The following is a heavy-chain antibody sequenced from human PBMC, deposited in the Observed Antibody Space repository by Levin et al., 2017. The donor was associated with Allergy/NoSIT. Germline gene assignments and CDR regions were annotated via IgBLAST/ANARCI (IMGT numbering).Heavy chain of an antibody. D-gene: IGHD4-17*01. J-gene: IGHJ4*02. CDR2: ISSSSSYI. CDR3: AREDASTVTFDY. CDR1: GFTFSSSS. Sequence: LSLTCAASGFTFSSSSMNWVRQAPGKGLEWVSSISSSSSYIYYADSVKGRFTISRDNAKNSLYLQMNSLRAEDTAVYYCAREDASTVTFDYWGQGTLVTVSS. V-gene: IGHV3-21*01.